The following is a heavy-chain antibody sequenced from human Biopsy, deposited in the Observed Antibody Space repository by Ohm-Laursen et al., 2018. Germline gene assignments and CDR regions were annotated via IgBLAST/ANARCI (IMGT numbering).Heavy chain of an antibody. CDR2: IRSKAKSYAT. V-gene: IGHV3-73*01. CDR1: GFTFSASA. CDR3: TLGGAGFDN. D-gene: IGHD3-10*01. J-gene: IGHJ4*02. Sequence: SLRLSCTAPGFTFSASAVHWVRQASGKGLEWVGRIRSKAKSYATAYAASVTGRFTISRDDSKNTTYLQMNSLKTEDTAVYNYTLGGAGFDNWGQGTLVTVSS.